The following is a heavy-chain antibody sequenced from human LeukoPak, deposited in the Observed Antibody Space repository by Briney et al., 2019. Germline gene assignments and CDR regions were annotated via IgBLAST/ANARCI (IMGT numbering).Heavy chain of an antibody. J-gene: IGHJ4*02. D-gene: IGHD3-22*01. CDR2: IVVGSGNT. CDR1: GSTFTSSA. CDR3: AASPDYYDSSGYSYYFDY. V-gene: IGHV1-58*01. Sequence: GKLSCKASGSTFTSSAVQWFRQARRQRLEWIGWIVVGSGNTNYAKKFEERVTIARDMSTSTAHMELSSLRSEDTAVYYWAASPDYYDSSGYSYYFDYWGQGTLVTVSS.